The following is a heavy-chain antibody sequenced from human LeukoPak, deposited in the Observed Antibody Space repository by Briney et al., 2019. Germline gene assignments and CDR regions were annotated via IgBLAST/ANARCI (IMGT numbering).Heavy chain of an antibody. CDR3: ARARHLAYCGGDCSYYFDY. D-gene: IGHD2-21*02. CDR2: INPNSGGT. V-gene: IGHV1-2*02. CDR1: GYTFTGYY. Sequence: ASVKVSCKASGYTFTGYYMHWVRQAPGQGLEWMGWINPNSGGTNYAQKFQGRVTMTRDTSISTAYIEMSRLRSDDTAVYYCARARHLAYCGGDCSYYFDYWGQGTLAPVSS. J-gene: IGHJ4*02.